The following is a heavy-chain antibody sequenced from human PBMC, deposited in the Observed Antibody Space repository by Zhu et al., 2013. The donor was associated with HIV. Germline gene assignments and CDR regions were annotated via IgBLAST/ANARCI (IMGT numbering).Heavy chain of an antibody. CDR3: ARDDVVVVPAAIRGTEFDP. D-gene: IGHD2-2*02. J-gene: IGHJ5*02. Sequence: QVQLMQSGSGVRKPGSSVKVSCKPSGGTFTNYGFSWVRQAPGQGLEWMGGIIPLLGTRNYAQKFQGRLTINADKATSTVHMELSSLRFDDTAVYYCARDDVVVVPAAIRGTEFDPWGQGTLVTVSS. CDR2: IIPLLGTR. CDR1: GGTFTNYG. V-gene: IGHV1-69*06.